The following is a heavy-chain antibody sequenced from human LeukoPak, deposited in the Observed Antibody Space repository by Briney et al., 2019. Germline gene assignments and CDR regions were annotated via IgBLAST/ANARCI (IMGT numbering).Heavy chain of an antibody. J-gene: IGHJ4*02. V-gene: IGHV4-59*08. D-gene: IGHD1-26*01. CDR1: GVSISTYY. CDR2: VHDSGTT. CDR3: ARHGGSLGYFDY. Sequence: SETLSLTCSVSGVSISTYYWSWIRQTPGKGLEWIGYVHDSGTTNYNPSLKGRVTISSDTSKNQFSLNLRSVNAADTAIYYCARHGGSLGYFDYWGQGTLVTVSS.